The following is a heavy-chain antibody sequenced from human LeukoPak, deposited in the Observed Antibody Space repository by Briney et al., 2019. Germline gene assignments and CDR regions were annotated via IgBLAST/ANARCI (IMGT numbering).Heavy chain of an antibody. CDR2: ISSSSSTI. CDR3: ARDQEYYYDSSGPYYFDY. D-gene: IGHD3-22*01. Sequence: GGSLRLSCAASGFTFSSYSMNWVRQAPGKGLEWVSYISSSSSTIYYADSVKGRFTISRDNAKNSLYLQMNSLRDEDTAVYYCARDQEYYYDSSGPYYFDYWGQGTLVTVSS. V-gene: IGHV3-48*02. J-gene: IGHJ4*02. CDR1: GFTFSSYS.